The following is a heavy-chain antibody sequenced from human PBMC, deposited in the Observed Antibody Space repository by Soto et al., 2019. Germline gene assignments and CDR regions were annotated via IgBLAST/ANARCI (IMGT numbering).Heavy chain of an antibody. V-gene: IGHV1-24*01. Sequence: ASVKVSCKVSRYTLTEISMHWVRQAPGKGLEWMGGFDPEDGETIYAQKFQGRVTMTEDASTDTAYMELSSLRSEDTAVYYCATLSSQGYSFDYWGQGTLVTVSS. D-gene: IGHD6-13*01. CDR2: FDPEDGET. CDR1: RYTLTEIS. CDR3: ATLSSQGYSFDY. J-gene: IGHJ4*02.